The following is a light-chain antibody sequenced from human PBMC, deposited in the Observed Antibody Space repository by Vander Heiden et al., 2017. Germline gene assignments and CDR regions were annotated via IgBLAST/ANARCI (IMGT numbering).Light chain of an antibody. CDR1: SPNIGSNT. CDR3: AAWDDSLNGYV. CDR2: GND. J-gene: IGLJ1*01. Sequence: QSVMTQPPAASGTPGQRVSISCSGRSPNIGSNTVNWYQHLPGTAPKLLTYGNDQRPSGVPDRFSGSKSGTSASLAISGLQSEDEADYSCAAWDDSLNGYVFGTGTKV. V-gene: IGLV1-44*01.